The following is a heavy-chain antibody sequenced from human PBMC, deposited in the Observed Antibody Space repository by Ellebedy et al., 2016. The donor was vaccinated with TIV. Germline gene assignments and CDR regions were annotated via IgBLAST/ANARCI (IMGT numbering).Heavy chain of an antibody. D-gene: IGHD6-19*01. V-gene: IGHV4-39*01. CDR3: ARRDLGGVSGLDSSGWYGENH. Sequence: MPSETLSLTCTVSGGSISSSSYYWGWIRQPPGKGLEWIGSIYYSGSTYYNPSLKSRVTISVDTSKNQFSLKLSSVTAADTAVYYCARRDLGGVSGLDSSGWYGENHWGQGTLVTVSS. J-gene: IGHJ5*02. CDR2: IYYSGST. CDR1: GGSISSSSYY.